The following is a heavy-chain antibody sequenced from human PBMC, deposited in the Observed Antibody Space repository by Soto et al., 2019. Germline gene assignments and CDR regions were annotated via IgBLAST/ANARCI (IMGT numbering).Heavy chain of an antibody. CDR1: GYTFTGYY. CDR2: INPNSGGT. J-gene: IGHJ3*02. V-gene: IGHV1-2*04. D-gene: IGHD2-2*02. Sequence: QVQLVQSGAEVKKPGASVKVSCKASGYTFTGYYMHWVRQAPGQGLEWMGWINPNSGGTNYAQKFQGWITMTRDTSDCTHYMGRRRLRSDDTAVYYCARSLYCSITSCYTLDAFDIWGQGTMVTVSS. CDR3: ARSLYCSITSCYTLDAFDI.